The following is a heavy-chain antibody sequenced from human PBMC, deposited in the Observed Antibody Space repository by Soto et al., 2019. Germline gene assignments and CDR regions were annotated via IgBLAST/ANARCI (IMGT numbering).Heavy chain of an antibody. D-gene: IGHD3-10*01. J-gene: IGHJ4*02. V-gene: IGHV1-8*01. CDR3: ARGFPYYYGSGSYVTFDY. Sequence: GASVNVSCKASGYTFTSYDINWVRQATGQGLEWMGWMNPNSGNTGYAQKFQGRVTMTRNTSISTAYMELSSLRSEDTAVYYCARGFPYYYGSGSYVTFDYWGQGTLVTVSS. CDR2: MNPNSGNT. CDR1: GYTFTSYD.